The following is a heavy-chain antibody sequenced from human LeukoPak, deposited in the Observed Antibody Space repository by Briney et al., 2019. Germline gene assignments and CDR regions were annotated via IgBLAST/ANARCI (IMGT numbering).Heavy chain of an antibody. V-gene: IGHV4-34*01. CDR3: ARAYYDFWSGYYGTIDY. Sequence: SETLSLTCAVYGGSFSGYYWSWIRQPPGKGLEWIGEINHSGSTNYNPSLKSRVTISVDTSKNQFSLKLSSVTAADTAVYYCARAYYDFWSGYYGTIDYWGQGTLVTVSS. D-gene: IGHD3-3*01. CDR1: GGSFSGYY. J-gene: IGHJ4*02. CDR2: INHSGST.